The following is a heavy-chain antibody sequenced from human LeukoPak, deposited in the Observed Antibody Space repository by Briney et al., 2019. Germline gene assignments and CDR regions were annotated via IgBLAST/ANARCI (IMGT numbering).Heavy chain of an antibody. CDR2: ITGSGGNT. CDR3: AKWGDYDVLTGYYVSDY. D-gene: IGHD3-9*01. Sequence: GGSLRLSCAASGFTFSNYAMSWVRQAPGKGLEWVSAITGSGGNTYYADSVKGRFTISRDNPKNTVFLQMNSLRAEDTAVYYCAKWGDYDVLTGYYVSDYWGQGTLVTVSS. J-gene: IGHJ4*02. V-gene: IGHV3-23*01. CDR1: GFTFSNYA.